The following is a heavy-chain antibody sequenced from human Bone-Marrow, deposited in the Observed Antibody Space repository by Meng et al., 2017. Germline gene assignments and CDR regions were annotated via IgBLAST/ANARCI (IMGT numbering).Heavy chain of an antibody. J-gene: IGHJ4*02. V-gene: IGHV3-74*01. D-gene: IGHD1-14*01. CDR3: ARTEGPFDY. CDR1: GFAFSSYW. CDR2: IKNDGSIT. Sequence: GGSLRLSSVASGFAFSSYWMHWVRQAPGKGLVWVSRIKNDGSITTYADSVRGRFTISRDNAKNTVYLQMNSLRAEDTAVYYCARTEGPFDYWGQGTLVTVSS.